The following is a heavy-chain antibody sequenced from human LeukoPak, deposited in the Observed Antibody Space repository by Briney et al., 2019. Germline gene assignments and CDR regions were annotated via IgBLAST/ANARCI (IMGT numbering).Heavy chain of an antibody. D-gene: IGHD3-10*01. CDR2: IWYDRSNK. V-gene: IGHV3-33*06. J-gene: IGHJ5*02. Sequence: GRSLRLSCAACGYTFSSYGMHGVRQARGKELEGVAVIWYDRSNKYYAGSVKGRFTISRDNSKNTLYLQMNSLRAEDTAVYYCAKEVASMVLGSWGQGTLVSVSS. CDR1: GYTFSSYG. CDR3: AKEVASMVLGS.